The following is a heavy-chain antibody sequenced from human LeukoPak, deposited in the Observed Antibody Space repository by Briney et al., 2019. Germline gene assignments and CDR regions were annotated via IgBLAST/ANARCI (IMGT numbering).Heavy chain of an antibody. V-gene: IGHV3-49*04. CDR2: IRSKAYGGTT. Sequence: GSLRLSCTASGFTFGDYVMSWVRQAPGKGLEWVGFIRSKAYGGTTEYAASVKGRFTISRDDSKSIAYLQMNSLKTEDTAVYYCTRAGLTYYDILTGYYFDYWGQGTLVTVSS. CDR3: TRAGLTYYDILTGYYFDY. D-gene: IGHD3-9*01. J-gene: IGHJ4*02. CDR1: GFTFGDYV.